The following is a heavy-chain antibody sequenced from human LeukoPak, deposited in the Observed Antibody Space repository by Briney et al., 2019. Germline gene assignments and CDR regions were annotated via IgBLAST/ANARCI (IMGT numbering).Heavy chain of an antibody. CDR1: GFTFSNAW. J-gene: IGHJ4*02. CDR3: ARGYSGSYRVDY. D-gene: IGHD1-26*01. V-gene: IGHV3-74*01. CDR2: INPDGSTT. Sequence: GGSLRLSCAASGFTFSNAWMSWVRQAPGKGLEWVSRINPDGSTTNYADSVMGRFTISRDNAKNTLYLQMSSLRAEDTAVYYCARGYSGSYRVDYWGQGTLVTVSS.